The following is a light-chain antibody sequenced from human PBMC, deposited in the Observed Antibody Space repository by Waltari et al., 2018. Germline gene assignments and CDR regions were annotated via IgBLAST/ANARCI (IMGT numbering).Light chain of an antibody. V-gene: IGLV2-14*03. CDR2: DVN. Sequence: QSALTQPASVSASPGQSITISCTGSNNDVGAYKYVSCYQQFPAKAPRLLIYDVNSRRSGLSYRFSCSKSGDTACLTISELRPEDEAEYYCCSYILISTVYVFGTGTTVTVL. CDR1: NNDVGAYKY. J-gene: IGLJ1*01. CDR3: CSYILISTVYV.